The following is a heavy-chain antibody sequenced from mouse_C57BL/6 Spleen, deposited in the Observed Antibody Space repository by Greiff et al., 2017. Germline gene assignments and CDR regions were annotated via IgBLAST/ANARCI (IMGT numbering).Heavy chain of an antibody. J-gene: IGHJ2*01. CDR3: ATYSVYFDY. Sequence: EVQRVEPGGGLVKPGGSLKLSCAASGFTFSDYGMHWVRQAPEKGLEWVGYISSGSNIINYADTVKGRFTISRDNAKNTLFLQMTSLRSEDTAMYYCATYSVYFDYWGKGTTLTVSS. CDR1: GFTFSDYG. D-gene: IGHD1-1*01. CDR2: ISSGSNII. V-gene: IGHV5-17*01.